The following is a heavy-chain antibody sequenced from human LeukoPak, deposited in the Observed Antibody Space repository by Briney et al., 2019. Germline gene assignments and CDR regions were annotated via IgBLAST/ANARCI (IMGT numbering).Heavy chain of an antibody. CDR1: GFTVSSNY. J-gene: IGHJ4*02. D-gene: IGHD5-12*01. CDR3: TRVIVATKDY. Sequence: GGSLRLSCAASGFTVSSNYMSWVRQAPGKGLEWVGFIRSKNYGGTTEYAASVKGRFTISRDDSKSIAYLQMNSLKTEDTAVYYCTRVIVATKDYWGQGTLVTVSS. CDR2: IRSKNYGGTT. V-gene: IGHV3-49*04.